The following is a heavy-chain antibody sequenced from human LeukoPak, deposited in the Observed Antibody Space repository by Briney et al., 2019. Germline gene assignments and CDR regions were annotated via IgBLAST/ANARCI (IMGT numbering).Heavy chain of an antibody. CDR2: ISGSGRNT. V-gene: IGHV3-23*01. CDR3: ASGGSRQWLAPGPYT. CDR1: GFTFSSYA. J-gene: IGHJ4*02. Sequence: PGGSLRLSCAASGFTFSSYAMSWVRQAPGKGLEWVSVISGSGRNTYYADSVKGRFTFSRDNAKNSLYLQMNSLRAEDTAVYYCASGGSRQWLAPGPYTWGQGTLVTVSS. D-gene: IGHD6-19*01.